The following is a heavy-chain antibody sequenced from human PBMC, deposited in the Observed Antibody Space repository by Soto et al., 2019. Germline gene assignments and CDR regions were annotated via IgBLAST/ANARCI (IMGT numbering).Heavy chain of an antibody. Sequence: QVQLQESGPGLVKPSQTLSLTCTVSGGSISSGGYYWSWIRQHPGKGLEWIGYIYYSGSNYYNPSLKSRVTISVDTSKNQCSLKLSSVTAADTAVYYCARGYYGGNSDLTDYWGQGTLVTVSS. CDR1: GGSISSGGYY. CDR3: ARGYYGGNSDLTDY. CDR2: IYYSGSN. V-gene: IGHV4-31*03. D-gene: IGHD4-17*01. J-gene: IGHJ4*02.